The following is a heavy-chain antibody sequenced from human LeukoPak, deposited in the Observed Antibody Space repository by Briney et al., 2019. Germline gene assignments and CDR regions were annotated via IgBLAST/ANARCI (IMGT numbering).Heavy chain of an antibody. D-gene: IGHD3-3*01. CDR2: ISSSSSYI. CDR3: AREGGDKSWNYDFWSGISYYYYYMDV. Sequence: PGGSLRLSCAASGFTFSSYSMTWVRQAPGKGLEWVSSISSSSSYIYYADSVKGRFTISRDNAKNSLYLQINSLRAEDTAVNYCAREGGDKSWNYDFWSGISYYYYYMDVWGKGTTVTVSS. J-gene: IGHJ6*03. V-gene: IGHV3-21*01. CDR1: GFTFSSYS.